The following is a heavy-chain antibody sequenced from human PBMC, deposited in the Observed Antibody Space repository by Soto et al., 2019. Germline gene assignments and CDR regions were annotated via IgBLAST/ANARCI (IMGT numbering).Heavy chain of an antibody. D-gene: IGHD3-3*01. V-gene: IGHV4-31*03. J-gene: IGHJ5*02. Sequence: PSETLSLTCTVSGGSISSGGYYWSWIRQHPGKGLEWIGYIYYSGSTYYNPSLKSRVTISVDTSKNQFSLKLSSVTAADTAVYYCARKGTVDFWSGYSNWFDPWGQGTLVTVSS. CDR2: IYYSGST. CDR3: ARKGTVDFWSGYSNWFDP. CDR1: GGSISSGGYY.